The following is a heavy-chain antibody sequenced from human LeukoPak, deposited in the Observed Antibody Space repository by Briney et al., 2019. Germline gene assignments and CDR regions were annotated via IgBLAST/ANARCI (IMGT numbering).Heavy chain of an antibody. CDR3: ARGRQWLGFDS. Sequence: PSETLSLTCTVSSASISTAGHSWSWLCQHPGQGLEWIGDIYYSGTTYYLPSLKSRVTMSVDTSKNQFSLKLISVTAADTAVYYCARGRQWLGFDSWGQGTLVTVSS. D-gene: IGHD6-19*01. CDR2: IYYSGTT. V-gene: IGHV4-31*03. J-gene: IGHJ4*02. CDR1: SASISTAGHS.